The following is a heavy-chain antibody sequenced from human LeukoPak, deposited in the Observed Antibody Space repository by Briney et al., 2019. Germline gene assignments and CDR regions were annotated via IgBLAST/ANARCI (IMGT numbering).Heavy chain of an antibody. CDR1: GGSISSYY. D-gene: IGHD3-22*01. Sequence: SETLSLTCTVSGGSISSYYWSWIRQPPGKGLEWIGYIYYSGSTNYNPSLKSRVTISVDTSKNQFSLKLSSVTAADTAVYYCASAGYYDSSGYYHYYSDYWGQGTLVTVSS. CDR2: IYYSGST. V-gene: IGHV4-59*08. J-gene: IGHJ4*02. CDR3: ASAGYYDSSGYYHYYSDY.